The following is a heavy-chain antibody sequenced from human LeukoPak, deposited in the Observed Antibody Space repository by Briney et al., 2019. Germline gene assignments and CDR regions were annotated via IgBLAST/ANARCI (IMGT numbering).Heavy chain of an antibody. V-gene: IGHV3-7*01. D-gene: IGHD3-22*01. Sequence: GGSLRLSCAASGFTFSNFWMSWVRQAPGKGLEWEANIRQDGNEKYYLDSVKGRFTISRDNAKNSLYLQMNSLRAEDTAVYYCANYYYDSTSYPYWGQGTLVTVSS. CDR2: IRQDGNEK. CDR1: GFTFSNFW. J-gene: IGHJ4*02. CDR3: ANYYYDSTSYPY.